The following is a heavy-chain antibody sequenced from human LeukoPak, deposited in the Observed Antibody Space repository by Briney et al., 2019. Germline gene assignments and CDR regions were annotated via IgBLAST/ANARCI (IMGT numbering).Heavy chain of an antibody. Sequence: GGSLRLSCAASGFTFSDYYMSWIRQAPGKGLEWVSYISSSGSTIYYADSVKGRFTISRDNAKNSLYLQMNSLRAEDTAVYYCARDPYYDFWSGYYGMDVWGQGTTVTVSS. CDR1: GFTFSDYY. CDR3: ARDPYYDFWSGYYGMDV. CDR2: ISSSGSTI. D-gene: IGHD3-3*01. J-gene: IGHJ6*02. V-gene: IGHV3-11*04.